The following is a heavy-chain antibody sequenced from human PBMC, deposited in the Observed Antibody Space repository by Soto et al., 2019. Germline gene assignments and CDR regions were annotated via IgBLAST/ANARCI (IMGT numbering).Heavy chain of an antibody. Sequence: PSETLSLTCTVSGGSISSGDYYWSWIHQPPGKGLEWIGEINHSGSTNYNPSLKSRVTISVDTSKNQCSLKLSSVTAADTAVYYCAGPSIAARRGYDYYGMDVWGQGTTVTVSS. V-gene: IGHV4-39*07. CDR2: INHSGST. J-gene: IGHJ6*02. CDR3: AGPSIAARRGYDYYGMDV. CDR1: GGSISSGDYY. D-gene: IGHD6-6*01.